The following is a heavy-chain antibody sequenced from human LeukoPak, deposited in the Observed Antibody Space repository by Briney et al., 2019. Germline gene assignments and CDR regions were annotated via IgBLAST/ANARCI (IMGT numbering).Heavy chain of an antibody. CDR2: IYPGDSDT. CDR3: ARLGAAADNDMLKD. Sequence: GESLKISCKGSGSIFTSYWIGWVRQLPGKGLEWMGIIYPGDSDTRYSPSFQGQVTISADKSISTAYLQWSSLKASDTAMYYCARLGAAADNDMLKDWGQGTLVTVSS. J-gene: IGHJ4*02. V-gene: IGHV5-51*01. D-gene: IGHD6-13*01. CDR1: GSIFTSYW.